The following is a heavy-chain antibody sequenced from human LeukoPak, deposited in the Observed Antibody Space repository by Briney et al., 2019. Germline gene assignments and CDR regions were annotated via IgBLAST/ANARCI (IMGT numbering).Heavy chain of an antibody. Sequence: SETLSLTCTVPGYSISSGYYWGWIRQPPGKGLEWIGSIYHSGSTYYNPSLKSRVTISVDTSKNQFSLKLSSVTAADTAAYYCARLNYYDSSGYRFDYWGQGTLVTVSS. D-gene: IGHD3-22*01. J-gene: IGHJ4*02. CDR2: IYHSGST. V-gene: IGHV4-38-2*02. CDR1: GYSISSGYY. CDR3: ARLNYYDSSGYRFDY.